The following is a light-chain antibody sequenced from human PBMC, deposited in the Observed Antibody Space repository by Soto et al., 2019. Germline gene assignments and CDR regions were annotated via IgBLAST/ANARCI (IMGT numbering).Light chain of an antibody. CDR3: QRYDISRFP. Sequence: EIVLTQSPGTLSLSPGERATLSCRASQSVSSTYLAWYQQKPGQAPRLLIYGASSRATGIPDRFSGSGSGTDFTLTISRLEPEGFAVYYCQRYDISRFPFGQGTKLEIK. CDR1: QSVSSTY. CDR2: GAS. V-gene: IGKV3-20*01. J-gene: IGKJ2*01.